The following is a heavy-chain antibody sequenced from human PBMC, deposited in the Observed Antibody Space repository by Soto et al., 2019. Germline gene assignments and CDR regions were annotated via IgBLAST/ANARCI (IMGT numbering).Heavy chain of an antibody. CDR2: IRSKANSYAT. CDR3: TTGGAARTYNWFDP. J-gene: IGHJ5*02. CDR1: GFTFSGSA. D-gene: IGHD6-6*01. V-gene: IGHV3-73*02. Sequence: EVQLVESGGGLVQPGGSLKLSCAASGFTFSGSAMHWVRQASGKGLECVGRIRSKANSYATAYAASVKGRFTISSDDSKNTAYLQMNSLKTEDTAVYSCTTGGAARTYNWFDPWGQGTLVTVSS.